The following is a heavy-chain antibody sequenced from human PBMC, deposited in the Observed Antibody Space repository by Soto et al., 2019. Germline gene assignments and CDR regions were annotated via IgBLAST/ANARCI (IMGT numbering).Heavy chain of an antibody. CDR3: ARNNYYGSGRPFDY. CDR2: INHSGST. V-gene: IGHV4-34*01. Sequence: SETLSLTCAVYGGSFSGYYWSWIRQPPGKGLEWIGEINHSGSTNYNPSLKSRVTISVDTSKNQFSLKLSSVTAADTAVYYCARNNYYGSGRPFDYWGQGTLVTVS. D-gene: IGHD3-10*01. J-gene: IGHJ4*02. CDR1: GGSFSGYY.